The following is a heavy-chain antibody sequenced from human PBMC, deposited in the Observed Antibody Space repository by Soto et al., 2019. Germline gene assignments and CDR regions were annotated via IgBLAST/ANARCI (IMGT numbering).Heavy chain of an antibody. J-gene: IGHJ6*02. CDR3: TRGLHYYYGMDV. CDR1: GFTFSGSA. V-gene: IGHV3-73*01. D-gene: IGHD5-18*01. CDR2: IRSKANSYAT. Sequence: GGSLRLSCAASGFTFSGSAMHWVRQASGKGLEWVGHIRSKANSYATAYAASVKGRFTISRDDSKNTAYLQMNSLKTEDTAVYYCTRGLHYYYGMDVWGQGTTVTVSS.